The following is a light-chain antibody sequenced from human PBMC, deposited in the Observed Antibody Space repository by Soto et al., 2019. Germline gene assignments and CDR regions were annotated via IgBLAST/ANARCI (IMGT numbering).Light chain of an antibody. CDR1: QSVSSSY. V-gene: IGKV3-20*01. J-gene: IGKJ1*01. CDR2: DAS. CDR3: QQYGSSRT. Sequence: VMTQSPATLAVYPGERATLACRAIQSVSSSYLAWYQQKPGQAPRLLFYDASNRATGIPARFSGTASGTDFTLTISRLQPEDFAVYYCQQYGSSRTFGQGTKVDI.